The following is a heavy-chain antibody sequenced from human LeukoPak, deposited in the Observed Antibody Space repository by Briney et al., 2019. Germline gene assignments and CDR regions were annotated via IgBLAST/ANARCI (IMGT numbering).Heavy chain of an antibody. CDR3: ARDQGWLQFDY. CDR1: GFTFSSYS. Sequence: GGSLRLSCAASGFTFSSYSMDWVRQAPGKGLEWVANIKEDGSQTYYMDSVRGRFTISRDNAKNSLYLQMNSLRDEDTAVYYCARDQGWLQFDYWGQGALATVSA. D-gene: IGHD5-24*01. V-gene: IGHV3-7*01. J-gene: IGHJ4*02. CDR2: IKEDGSQT.